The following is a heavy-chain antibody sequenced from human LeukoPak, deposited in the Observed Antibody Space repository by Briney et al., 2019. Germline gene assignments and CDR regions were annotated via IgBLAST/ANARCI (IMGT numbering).Heavy chain of an antibody. CDR1: GFTFGDYT. D-gene: IGHD1-1*01. J-gene: IGHJ4*02. CDR3: IRGGANSPFDY. Sequence: GGSLRLSCSASGFTFGDYTMSWFRQAPGKGLEWVGFIRSKAYGGTTEDAASVKGRFTISRDDSKSIAYLQMNSLKTEDTAVYYCIRGGANSPFDYWGQGTLVTVSS. CDR2: IRSKAYGGTT. V-gene: IGHV3-49*03.